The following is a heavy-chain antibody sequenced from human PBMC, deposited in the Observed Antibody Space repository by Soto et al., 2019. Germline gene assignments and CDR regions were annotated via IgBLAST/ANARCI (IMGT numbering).Heavy chain of an antibody. CDR1: GGSISSSSYY. CDR2: IYYSGST. V-gene: IGHV4-39*01. CDR3: ARLEVKSPYYDFWSGYFDY. Sequence: SETLSLTCTVSGGSISSSSYYWGWIRQPPGKGLEWIGSIYYSGSTYYNPSLKSRVTISGDTSKNQFSLKLSSVTAADTAVYYCARLEVKSPYYDFWSGYFDYWGQGTLVTVSS. J-gene: IGHJ4*02. D-gene: IGHD3-3*01.